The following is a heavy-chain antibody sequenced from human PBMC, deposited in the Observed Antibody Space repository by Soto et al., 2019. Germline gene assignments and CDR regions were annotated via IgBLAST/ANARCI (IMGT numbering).Heavy chain of an antibody. CDR1: GFTFTRYS. CDR3: ARESEDLTSNFDY. CDR2: ISSTTNYI. V-gene: IGHV3-21*06. J-gene: IGHJ4*02. Sequence: GSLRLSCAASGFTFTRYSMNWVRQAPGKGLEWVSSISSTTNYIYYGDSMKGRFAISRDNAKNSLYLEMNSLRAEDTAVYYCARESEDLTSNFDYWGQGTLVTGSS.